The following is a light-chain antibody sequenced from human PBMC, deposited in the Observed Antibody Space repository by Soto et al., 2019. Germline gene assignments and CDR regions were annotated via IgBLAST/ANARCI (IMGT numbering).Light chain of an antibody. CDR2: AAS. V-gene: IGKV1-6*01. CDR1: QGISFD. J-gene: IGKJ2*01. Sequence: AIQMTQSPSYLSTSVVDRVTITCRASQGISFDVAWYQQKPGKAPKLLIYAASSLQSGVPSRFSVSGSGTDFTLTISSLQPEDFATYYCLQDYNYPYTFGQGTKLEIK. CDR3: LQDYNYPYT.